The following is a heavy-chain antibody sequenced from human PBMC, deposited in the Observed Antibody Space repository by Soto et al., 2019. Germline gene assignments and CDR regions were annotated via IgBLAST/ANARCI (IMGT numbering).Heavy chain of an antibody. CDR1: GFTFSSYW. CDR2: IKSDASTI. CDR3: VRGGSANYYGLFDS. Sequence: EVRLVESGGGLVQPGGSLRLSCAASGFTFSSYWMHWVRQVPGKGLVWVSRIKSDASTIMYADSVKGRFTISRDNAKNTLYLQVNSLRPEDTAVYYCVRGGSANYYGLFDSWGQGTLVTVSS. D-gene: IGHD1-26*01. J-gene: IGHJ4*02. V-gene: IGHV3-74*03.